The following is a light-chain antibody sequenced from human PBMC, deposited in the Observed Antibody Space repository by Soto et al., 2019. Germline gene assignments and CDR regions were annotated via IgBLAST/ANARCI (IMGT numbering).Light chain of an antibody. V-gene: IGLV2-11*01. CDR1: SGDVGGYNY. CDR3: CSYAGSDILI. CDR2: DVG. Sequence: QSVLTQPRSVSGSPGQSVTISCTGTSGDVGGYNYVSWYQQHPGKAPKLMIYDVGKRPSGVPDRFSGSKSGNTASLTISGRQAEDEADYDCCSYAGSDILIFGGGTQLTVL. J-gene: IGLJ2*01.